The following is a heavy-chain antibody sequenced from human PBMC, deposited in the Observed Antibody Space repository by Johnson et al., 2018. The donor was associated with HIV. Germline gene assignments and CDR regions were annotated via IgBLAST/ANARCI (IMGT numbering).Heavy chain of an antibody. CDR2: ISYAGSNK. V-gene: IGHV3-30*03. J-gene: IGHJ3*02. CDR1: GFTFSSYG. Sequence: QVQLVESGGGVVQPGRSLRLSCAASGFTFSSYGMHWVRQAPGTGLEWVAVISYAGSNKYYADSVKGRFTISRDNSKNTLYLQMNSLRAEDTAVYYCAIFSTDPPDAFDILGQGTMVTVSS. D-gene: IGHD2/OR15-2a*01. CDR3: AIFSTDPPDAFDI.